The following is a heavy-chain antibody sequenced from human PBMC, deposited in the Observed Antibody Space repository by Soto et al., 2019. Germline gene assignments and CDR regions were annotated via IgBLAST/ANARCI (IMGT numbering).Heavy chain of an antibody. V-gene: IGHV4-39*02. Sequence: LSLTCTVSGGSISSSSYYWGWIRQPPGKGLEWIGSIYYSGSTYYNPSLKSRVTISVDTSKNQFSLKLSSVTAADTAVYYCARERAHCSGGSCYWDWFDPWGRGTLVTVSS. CDR2: IYYSGST. D-gene: IGHD2-15*01. CDR3: ARERAHCSGGSCYWDWFDP. J-gene: IGHJ5*02. CDR1: GGSISSSSYY.